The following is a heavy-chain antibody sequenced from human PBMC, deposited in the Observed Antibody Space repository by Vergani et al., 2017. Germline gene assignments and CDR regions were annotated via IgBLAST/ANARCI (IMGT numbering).Heavy chain of an antibody. Sequence: EVPLVQSGAEVKKPGATMKISCKVSGYTFTDHYMHLVTQAPGKGLEWMGLVDPEDGETIYAEKFKGRVNIAADTSTDTAHLELSSLGSEDTAVYYCATPQTVTTGGMEVWGQGTTVIVSS. D-gene: IGHD4-17*01. V-gene: IGHV1-69-2*01. CDR1: GYTFTDHY. J-gene: IGHJ6*02. CDR2: VDPEDGET. CDR3: ATPQTVTTGGMEV.